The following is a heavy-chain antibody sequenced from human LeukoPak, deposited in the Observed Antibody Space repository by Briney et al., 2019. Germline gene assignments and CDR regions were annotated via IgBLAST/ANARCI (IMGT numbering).Heavy chain of an antibody. D-gene: IGHD2-2*01. V-gene: IGHV1-69*05. Sequence: SVKVSCKASGGTFSSYAISWVRQAPGQGLEWMGGIIPIFGTANYAQKFQGRVTITTDESTSTAYIELSCLRSEDTAVYYCARDGVVPAARDAFDIWGQGTMVTVSS. CDR1: GGTFSSYA. J-gene: IGHJ3*02. CDR3: ARDGVVPAARDAFDI. CDR2: IIPIFGTA.